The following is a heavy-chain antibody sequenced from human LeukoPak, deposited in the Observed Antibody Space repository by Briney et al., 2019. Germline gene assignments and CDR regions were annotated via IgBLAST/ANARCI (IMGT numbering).Heavy chain of an antibody. CDR2: IYYSGSP. CDR3: ARQGGSGVWFDP. Sequence: PSETLSLTCTVSGGSISSSSSYWGWLRQSPGKGLEWIGNIYYSGSPYYNPSLKSRVTISVDTSKNQISLKLTSVTAADTALYYCARQGGSGVWFDPWGQGTLVTVSS. J-gene: IGHJ5*02. V-gene: IGHV4-39*01. D-gene: IGHD7-27*01. CDR1: GGSISSSSSY.